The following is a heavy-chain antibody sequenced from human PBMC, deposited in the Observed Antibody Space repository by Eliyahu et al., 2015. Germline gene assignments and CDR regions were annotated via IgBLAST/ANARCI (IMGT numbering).Heavy chain of an antibody. CDR2: IYSGGST. Sequence: EVQLVESGGGLIQPGGSLRLSCAASGFTVSSNYMSWVRQAPGKGLEWVSVIYSGGSTYYADSVKGRFTISRDNSKNTLYLQMNSLRAEDTAVYYCARDPGDPQGAFDIWGQGKMVTVSS. CDR1: GFTVSSNY. J-gene: IGHJ3*02. CDR3: ARDPGDPQGAFDI. V-gene: IGHV3-53*01.